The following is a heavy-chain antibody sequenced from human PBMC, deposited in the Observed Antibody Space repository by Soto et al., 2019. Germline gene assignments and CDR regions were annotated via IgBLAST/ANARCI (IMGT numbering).Heavy chain of an antibody. J-gene: IGHJ4*02. Sequence: EVQLVESGGKVVQPGGSLRLSCVASGFTFSVYWMSWVRQAPGEGLEWVARIKFDGSGVENADSVKGRFSISRDNAGNSVYLQMNSLRAENTAMYYCATDSGYSSVDSVNHYFDYWGKGALVTVPP. D-gene: IGHD5-12*01. CDR3: ATDSGYSSVDSVNHYFDY. CDR2: IKFDGSGV. V-gene: IGHV3-7*01. CDR1: GFTFSVYW.